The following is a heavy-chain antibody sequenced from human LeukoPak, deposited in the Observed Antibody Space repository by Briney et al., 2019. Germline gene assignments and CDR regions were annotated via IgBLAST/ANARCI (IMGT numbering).Heavy chain of an antibody. V-gene: IGHV1-2*02. J-gene: IGHJ4*02. Sequence: GASVKVSCKASGYTFTAYYLHWVRQAPGQGLEWMGWINSNSGDTNSAQKFQGRVTLTRDTSITTAYMEMSSLSSDDTAVYYCVRVSLSPLLPIDYRGQGTLVTVSS. CDR2: INSNSGDT. D-gene: IGHD2-15*01. CDR3: VRVSLSPLLPIDY. CDR1: GYTFTAYY.